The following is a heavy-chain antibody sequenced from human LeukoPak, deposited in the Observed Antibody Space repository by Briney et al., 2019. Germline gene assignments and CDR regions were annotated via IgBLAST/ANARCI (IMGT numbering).Heavy chain of an antibody. J-gene: IGHJ4*02. D-gene: IGHD1-26*01. V-gene: IGHV4-61*08. CDR2: IYYSGST. Sequence: SETLSLTCTVSGGSISSGGYYWSWIRQPPGKGLEWIGYIYYSGSTNYNPSLKSRVTISVDTSKNQFSLKLSSVTAADTAVYYCARGNPGIVGATSFDYWGQGTLVTVSS. CDR1: GGSISSGGYY. CDR3: ARGNPGIVGATSFDY.